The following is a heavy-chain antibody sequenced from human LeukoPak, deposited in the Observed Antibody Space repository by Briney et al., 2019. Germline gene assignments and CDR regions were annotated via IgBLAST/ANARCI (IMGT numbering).Heavy chain of an antibody. J-gene: IGHJ4*02. CDR3: ARVSGSSPYYFDC. D-gene: IGHD6-13*01. Sequence: ASVKVSCKASGYTFTDYYMHWVRQAPGQGLEWMGWINPNNGGTNYAQKFQGRVTMTRDTSISTTYMELSRLRSDDTAVYYCARVSGSSPYYFDCWGQGTLVTVSS. CDR2: INPNNGGT. CDR1: GYTFTDYY. V-gene: IGHV1-2*02.